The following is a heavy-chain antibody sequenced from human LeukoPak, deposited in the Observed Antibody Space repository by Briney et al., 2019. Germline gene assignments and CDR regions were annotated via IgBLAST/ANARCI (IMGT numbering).Heavy chain of an antibody. CDR3: ARDQSGFGGHNNDAFDI. V-gene: IGHV4-4*07. Sequence: SETLSLTCTVSGGSISNYYWNWIRQPAGKGLEWVGRVYASGSTRYNPSFNSRVTMSAETSKNQVSLKMTSVTAADTVVYFCARDQSGFGGHNNDAFDIWGQGTMVTVSS. J-gene: IGHJ3*02. CDR1: GGSISNYY. CDR2: VYASGST. D-gene: IGHD3-16*01.